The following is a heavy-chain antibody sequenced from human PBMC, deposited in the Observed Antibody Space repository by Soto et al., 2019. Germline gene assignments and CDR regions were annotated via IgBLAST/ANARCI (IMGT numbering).Heavy chain of an antibody. CDR1: GYTFTTND. V-gene: IGHV1-8*02. J-gene: IGHJ6*02. CDR3: AKVIGPRPYYYYGMDV. CDR2: MDPNSGVA. Sequence: GASVKVSCKAFGYTFTTNDINWVRQAPGQGLEWLGWMDPNSGVAGYAQKFQGRVIMTRDTSTSTAHMELSGLTSEDTAVYYCAKVIGPRPYYYYGMDVWGQGTTVTVSS.